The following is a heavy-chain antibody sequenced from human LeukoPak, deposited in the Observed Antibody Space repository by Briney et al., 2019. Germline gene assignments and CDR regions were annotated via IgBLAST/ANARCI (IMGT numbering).Heavy chain of an antibody. CDR2: ISYDGSNK. CDR3: ASTGGYYYYMDV. CDR1: GFTFSSYG. V-gene: IGHV3-30*03. D-gene: IGHD3-10*01. J-gene: IGHJ6*03. Sequence: PGRSLRLSCAASGFTFSSYGMHWVRQAPGKGLEWVAVISYDGSNKYYADSVKGRFTISRDNSKNTLYLQMNSLRAEDTAVYYCASTGGYYYYMDVWGKGTTVTISS.